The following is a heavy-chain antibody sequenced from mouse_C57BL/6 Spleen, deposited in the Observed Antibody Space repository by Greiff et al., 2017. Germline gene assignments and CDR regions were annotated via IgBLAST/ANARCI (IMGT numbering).Heavy chain of an antibody. CDR3: ARGQLRLGFAY. V-gene: IGHV1-22*01. J-gene: IGHJ3*01. Sequence: VQLKQSGPELVKPGASVKMSCTASGYTFTDYNMHWVKQSHGKSLEWIGYINPNNGGTSNNQKFKGKATLTVNKSSSTAYMELRSLTSEDSAVYYCARGQLRLGFAYWGQGTLVTVSA. CDR2: INPNNGGT. CDR1: GYTFTDYN. D-gene: IGHD3-2*02.